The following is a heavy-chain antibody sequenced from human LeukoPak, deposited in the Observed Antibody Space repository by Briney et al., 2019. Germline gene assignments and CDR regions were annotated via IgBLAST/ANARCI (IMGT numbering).Heavy chain of an antibody. D-gene: IGHD6-13*01. J-gene: IGHJ6*02. CDR2: ISNSGGST. CDR3: ARGPWSAAGYNGMDV. CDR1: GFTFSSYG. Sequence: HAGGSLRLSCAASGFTFSSYGMSWVRQAPGKGLEWVSAISNSGGSTPYADSVKGRFTISRDNSKNTLYLQMNSLRGEDTAVYYCARGPWSAAGYNGMDVWGQGTTVTVSS. V-gene: IGHV3-23*01.